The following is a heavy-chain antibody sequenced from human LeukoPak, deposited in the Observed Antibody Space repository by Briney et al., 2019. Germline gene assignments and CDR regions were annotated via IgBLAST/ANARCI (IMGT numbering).Heavy chain of an antibody. D-gene: IGHD3-16*01. CDR1: GFTFDDYT. Sequence: GGSLRLSCAASGFTFDDYTMHWVRQAPVKGLEWVSLISWDGGSTYYADSVKGRFTISRDNSKNSLYLQMNSLRAEDTAVYYCAREGVKAEFDYWGQGTLATVSS. J-gene: IGHJ4*02. V-gene: IGHV3-43*01. CDR2: ISWDGGST. CDR3: AREGVKAEFDY.